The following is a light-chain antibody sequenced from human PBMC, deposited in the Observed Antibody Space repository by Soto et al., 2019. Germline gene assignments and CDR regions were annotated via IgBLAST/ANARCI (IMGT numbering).Light chain of an antibody. V-gene: IGKV3D-15*01. Sequence: EVVMTQSPGTLSVSPGERASLSCRASQSVSGNLAWYQQTPGQAPRLLIYGSSTRATGVPARFSGSGSGTEFTLTISSLQSEDFAVYYCQQYDNWPPITFGQGTRLEIK. CDR1: QSVSGN. CDR2: GSS. CDR3: QQYDNWPPIT. J-gene: IGKJ5*01.